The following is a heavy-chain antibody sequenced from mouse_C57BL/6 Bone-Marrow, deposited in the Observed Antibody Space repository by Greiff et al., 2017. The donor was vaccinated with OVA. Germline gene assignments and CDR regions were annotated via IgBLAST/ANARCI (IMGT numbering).Heavy chain of an antibody. CDR2: IYPRSGNT. V-gene: IGHV1-81*01. J-gene: IGHJ1*03. Sequence: QVQLKQSGAELARPGASVKLSCKASGYTFTSYGISWVKQRTGQGLEWIGEIYPRSGNTYYNEKFKGKATLTADKSSSTAYMELRSLTSEDSAVYYCARKGRLLLWYFDVWGTGTTVTVSS. CDR1: GYTFTSYG. CDR3: ARKGRLLLWYFDV. D-gene: IGHD2-3*01.